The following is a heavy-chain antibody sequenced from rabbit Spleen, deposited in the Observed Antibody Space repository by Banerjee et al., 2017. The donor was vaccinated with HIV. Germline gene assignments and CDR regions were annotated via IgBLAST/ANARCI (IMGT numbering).Heavy chain of an antibody. V-gene: IGHV1S45*01. D-gene: IGHD6-1*01. J-gene: IGHJ4*01. Sequence: QEQLVESGGGLVQPEGSLTLTCTTSGFSFSSSYCMCWVRQTPGKGLEWIGCIDTNSGTWYASWAKGRFTISKTSNTVDLKMTSLTAADTATYFCARDYSAYGWASFNLWGPGTLVTVS. CDR3: ARDYSAYGWASFNL. CDR2: IDTNSGT. CDR1: GFSFSSSYC.